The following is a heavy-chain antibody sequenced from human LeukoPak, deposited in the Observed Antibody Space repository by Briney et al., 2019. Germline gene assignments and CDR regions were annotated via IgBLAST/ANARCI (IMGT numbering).Heavy chain of an antibody. CDR3: GRNLYCSNNICYYDSRHHDY. Sequence: ASVKVSCKASVYTFTSYGISWVRQAPGQGLEWMGWISAYNGDTNFPQKLQGRVTMTTDTSPSPAYMELRSLRSDDTAVFYCGRNLYCSNNICYYDSRHHDYWGEGTLVTVSS. V-gene: IGHV1-18*01. J-gene: IGHJ4*02. D-gene: IGHD2-2*01. CDR2: ISAYNGDT. CDR1: VYTFTSYG.